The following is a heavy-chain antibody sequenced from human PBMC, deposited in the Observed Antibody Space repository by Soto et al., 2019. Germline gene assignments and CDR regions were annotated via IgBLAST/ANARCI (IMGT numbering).Heavy chain of an antibody. CDR3: ARARPEEAVSFDY. CDR1: GASISRHY. V-gene: IGHV4-59*11. CDR2: ISNSGST. Sequence: QVRLQESGPGLVKPSETLSLTCSVSGASISRHYWSWIRQPPGKGLEWIGYISNSGSTNYSPSLKSRVTISLDTSKSRFSLKLTSVTAADTAVYYCARARPEEAVSFDYWGQGAPVTVSS. J-gene: IGHJ4*02. D-gene: IGHD6-19*01.